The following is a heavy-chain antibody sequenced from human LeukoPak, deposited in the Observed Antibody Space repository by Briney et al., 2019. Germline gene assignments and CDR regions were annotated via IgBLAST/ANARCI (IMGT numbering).Heavy chain of an antibody. D-gene: IGHD1-1*01. CDR3: AREKLLSNWFDP. V-gene: IGHV1-2*02. Sequence: ASVKVSCKASGYTFTGYYMHWVRQAPGQGLEWMGWINPDSGGTNYAQKFQGRVTMTRDTSISTAYMELSRLRSDDTAVYYRAREKLLSNWFDPWGQGTLVTVSS. J-gene: IGHJ5*02. CDR2: INPDSGGT. CDR1: GYTFTGYY.